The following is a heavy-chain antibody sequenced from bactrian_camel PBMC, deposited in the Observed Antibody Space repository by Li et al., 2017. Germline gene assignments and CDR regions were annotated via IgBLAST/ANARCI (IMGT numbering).Heavy chain of an antibody. CDR2: ISKYDTIV. CDR3: ARVRGVVAVGFVDY. D-gene: IGHD6*01. CDR1: GSYRFTFSVYY. J-gene: IGHJ4*01. V-gene: IGHV3-2*01. Sequence: HVQLVESGGDLVQPGGSLRLSCTVSGSYRFTFSVYYMSWVRQAPGKGLEWVATISKYDTIVYYADSVKGRFTASRDNAQNTVYLQMNSLKPDDTAVYSCARVRGVVAVGFVDYWGQGTQVTVS.